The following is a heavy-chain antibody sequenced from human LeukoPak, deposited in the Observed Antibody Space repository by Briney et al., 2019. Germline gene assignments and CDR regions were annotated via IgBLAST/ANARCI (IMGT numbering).Heavy chain of an antibody. D-gene: IGHD3-3*01. Sequence: ASVKVSCKASGGTFSSYAISWVRQAPGQGLEWMGGIIPIFGTANYAQKFQGRVTITTDESTSTAYMELSSLRSEYTAVYYCARDQNDYDFWSGYYISRAGNNWFDPLGQGTLVTVSS. CDR3: ARDQNDYDFWSGYYISRAGNNWFDP. CDR2: IIPIFGTA. J-gene: IGHJ5*02. CDR1: GGTFSSYA. V-gene: IGHV1-69*05.